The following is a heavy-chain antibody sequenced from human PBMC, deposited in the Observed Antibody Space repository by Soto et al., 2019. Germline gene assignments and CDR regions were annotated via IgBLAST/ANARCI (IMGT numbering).Heavy chain of an antibody. CDR1: GYSFTNYW. V-gene: IGHV5-51*01. CDR3: ARPRSGSYRLDYYGMDV. CDR2: IYPGDSDT. D-gene: IGHD3-10*01. Sequence: PGESLKISCKCSGYSFTNYWIAWVRQMPGKGLEWMGIIYPGDSDTRYSPSFQGQVTISADKSISTAYLQWRSLRASDTAMYYCARPRSGSYRLDYYGMDVWGQGTTVTVSS. J-gene: IGHJ6*02.